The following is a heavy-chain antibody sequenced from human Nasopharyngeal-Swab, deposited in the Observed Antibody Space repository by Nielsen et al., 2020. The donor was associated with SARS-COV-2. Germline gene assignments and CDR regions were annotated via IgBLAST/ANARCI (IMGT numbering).Heavy chain of an antibody. CDR2: IIPIFGTA. J-gene: IGHJ5*02. CDR3: ARDGSSWYRGWFDP. CDR1: VGTFSIYA. V-gene: IGHV1-69*13. Sequence: SVKVSCKASVGTFSIYAISWVRQAPGQGLEWMGGIIPIFGTANYAQKFQGRVTITADESTSTAYMELSSLRSEDTAVYYCARDGSSWYRGWFDPWGQGTLVTVSS. D-gene: IGHD6-13*01.